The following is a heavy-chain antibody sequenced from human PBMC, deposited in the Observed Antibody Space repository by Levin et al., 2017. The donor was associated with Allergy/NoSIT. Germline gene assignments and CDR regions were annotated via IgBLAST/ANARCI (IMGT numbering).Heavy chain of an antibody. D-gene: IGHD6-19*01. V-gene: IGHV1-18*01. CDR2: ISAYNGNT. CDR1: GYTFTSYG. J-gene: IGHJ4*02. CDR3: ARGAHSSGWSDFDY. Sequence: GESLKISCKASGYTFTSYGISWVRQAPGQGLEWMGWISAYNGNTNYAQKLQGRVTMTTDTSTSTAYMELRSLRSDDTAVYYCARGAHSSGWSDFDYWGQGTLVTVSS.